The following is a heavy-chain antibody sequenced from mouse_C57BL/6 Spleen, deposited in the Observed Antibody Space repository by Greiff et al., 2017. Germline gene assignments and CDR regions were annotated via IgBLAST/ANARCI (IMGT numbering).Heavy chain of an antibody. J-gene: IGHJ4*01. D-gene: IGHD1-1*01. V-gene: IGHV2-6-1*01. CDR3: ARHLYGSSYDYAMDY. CDR1: GFSLTSYG. Sequence: VQGVESGPGLVAPSQSLSITCTVSGFSLTSYGVHWVRQPPGKGLEWLVVIWSDGSTTYNSALKSRLSISKDNSKSQVFLKMNSLQTDDTAMYYCARHLYGSSYDYAMDYWGQGTSVTVSS. CDR2: IWSDGST.